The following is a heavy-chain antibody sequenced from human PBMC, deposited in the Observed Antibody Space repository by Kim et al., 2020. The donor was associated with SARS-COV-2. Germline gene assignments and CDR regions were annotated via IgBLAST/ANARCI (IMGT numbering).Heavy chain of an antibody. V-gene: IGHV3-23*01. Sequence: GGSLRLSCAASGFTFSSYVMSWVRQAPGKGLEWVSAISGSGGSTYYADSVKGRFTISRDNSKNTLYLQMNSLRAEDTAVYYCAKDQYYDSSGYSFAGYWGQGTLVTVSS. D-gene: IGHD3-22*01. CDR1: GFTFSSYV. J-gene: IGHJ4*02. CDR3: AKDQYYDSSGYSFAGY. CDR2: ISGSGGST.